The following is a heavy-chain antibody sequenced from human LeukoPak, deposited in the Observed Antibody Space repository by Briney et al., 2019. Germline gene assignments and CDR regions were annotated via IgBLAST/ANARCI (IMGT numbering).Heavy chain of an antibody. Sequence: GGSLRLSCAASGFTFSSYAMSWVRQAPGKGLEWVSSVSGSGGSTYYAGSVKGRFTISRDNSKNTLYLQMNSLRAEDTAVYFCAKGYDFWSGDFDYWGQGTLVTVSS. CDR2: VSGSGGST. CDR3: AKGYDFWSGDFDY. D-gene: IGHD3-3*01. CDR1: GFTFSSYA. V-gene: IGHV3-23*01. J-gene: IGHJ4*02.